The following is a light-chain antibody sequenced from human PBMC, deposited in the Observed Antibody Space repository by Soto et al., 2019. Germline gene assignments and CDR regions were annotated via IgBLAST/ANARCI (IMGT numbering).Light chain of an antibody. Sequence: EVVLTQSPGTLSLSPGERATLYCRASQSVTNKYLAWYQQKPGQAPRLLIFGSSDRATGIPDRFSGSGSGTDFTLTISRLEPEDFAVYYCQQYGSSPPYTFGQGTKLEI. CDR1: QSVTNKY. V-gene: IGKV3-20*01. CDR3: QQYGSSPPYT. CDR2: GSS. J-gene: IGKJ2*01.